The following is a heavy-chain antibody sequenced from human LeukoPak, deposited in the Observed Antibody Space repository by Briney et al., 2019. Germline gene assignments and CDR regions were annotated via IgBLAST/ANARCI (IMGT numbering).Heavy chain of an antibody. CDR2: IYPGDSDT. Sequence: GESLKISCKGSGYSFTSYWIGWVRQMPGKGLEWMGIIYPGDSDTRYSPSFQGQVTISADKSISTAYLQWSSLKASDTAMYYCASSTWPAARPVGGSGWPNYYYYGMDVWGQGTTVTVSS. V-gene: IGHV5-51*01. D-gene: IGHD6-6*01. CDR1: GYSFTSYW. CDR3: ASSTWPAARPVGGSGWPNYYYYGMDV. J-gene: IGHJ6*02.